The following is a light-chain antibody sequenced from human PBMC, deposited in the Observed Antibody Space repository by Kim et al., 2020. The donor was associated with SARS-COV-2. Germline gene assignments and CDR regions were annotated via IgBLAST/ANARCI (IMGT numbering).Light chain of an antibody. CDR2: QDS. CDR1: KLGDKY. J-gene: IGLJ2*01. CDR3: QAWDSSTVV. Sequence: VSPGQTASITCAGDKLGDKYACWYQQKPGQSPVLVIYQDSKRPSGIPERVSGSNSGNTATLTISGTQAMDEADYYCQAWDSSTVVFGGGTQLTVL. V-gene: IGLV3-1*01.